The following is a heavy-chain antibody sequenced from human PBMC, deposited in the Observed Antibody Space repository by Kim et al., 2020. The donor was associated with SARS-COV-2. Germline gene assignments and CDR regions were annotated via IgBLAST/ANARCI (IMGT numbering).Heavy chain of an antibody. V-gene: IGHV4-34*01. Sequence: SETLSLTCAVYGGSFSGYYWSWIRQPPGKGLEWIGEINHSGSTNYNPSLKSRVTISVDTSKNQFSLKLSSVTAADTAVYYCARGPPSGYAPVGYFDYWGQGTLVTVSS. CDR3: ARGPPSGYAPVGYFDY. CDR1: GGSFSGYY. J-gene: IGHJ4*02. D-gene: IGHD5-12*01. CDR2: INHSGST.